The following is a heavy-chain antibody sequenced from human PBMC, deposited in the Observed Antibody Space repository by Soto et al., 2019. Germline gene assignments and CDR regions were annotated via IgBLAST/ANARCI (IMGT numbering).Heavy chain of an antibody. V-gene: IGHV3-72*01. CDR2: TRNKVNNYAP. J-gene: IGHJ4*02. Sequence: EVQLVQSGGGLVQPGGSLRLSGAASGFIFSDYYMDWVRQFPGKGVEWVGRTRNKVNNYAPEYAPSVTGRFSISRHDSEDSMYLQLNSLKAEDTAVYYCARDTGGSYDFWGQGALVTVSS. D-gene: IGHD1-26*01. CDR1: GFIFSDYY. CDR3: ARDTGGSYDF.